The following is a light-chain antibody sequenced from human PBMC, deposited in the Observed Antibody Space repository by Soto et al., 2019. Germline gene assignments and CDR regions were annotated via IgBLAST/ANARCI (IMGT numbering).Light chain of an antibody. J-gene: IGKJ1*01. CDR3: QQYNNWPQT. Sequence: VMTQAPATLSVSPGERATLSFRASQTINNNVAWYQLKVGQAPRLLIYGASTRATGIPARFSGSGSGTEFTLTISSLQSEDFAEYHCQQYNNWPQTFGRRTKV. CDR2: GAS. V-gene: IGKV3-15*01. CDR1: QTINNN.